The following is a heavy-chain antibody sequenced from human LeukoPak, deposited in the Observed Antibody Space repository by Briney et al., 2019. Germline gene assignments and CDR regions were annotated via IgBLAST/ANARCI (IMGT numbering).Heavy chain of an antibody. Sequence: PGKSESLLRAASGFPCTSYSLHWVSQAPGKGLEWVAVISSDGRDKHYADSVKGRFTISRDNSKNTLYLQMNSLRAEDTDVYYCARDEDIGAAVYYFDYWGQGTLVTVSS. CDR1: GFPCTSYS. V-gene: IGHV3-30*04. CDR2: ISSDGRDK. J-gene: IGHJ4*02. D-gene: IGHD6-13*01. CDR3: ARDEDIGAAVYYFDY.